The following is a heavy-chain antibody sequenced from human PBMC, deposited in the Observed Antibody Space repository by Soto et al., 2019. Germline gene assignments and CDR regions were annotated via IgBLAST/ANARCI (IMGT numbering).Heavy chain of an antibody. J-gene: IGHJ5*02. V-gene: IGHV4-61*01. CDR1: SGSVSSASYF. CDR2: IYYSGTT. Sequence: SETLSLTCTVSSGSVSSASYFWTRIRQPPGKGLEWIGSIYYSGTTYYNPSLKSPVTISVDTSKNQSSLKMTSLTAADTAVYYCARGLVFGVAIPLFDPWGQGTLVTVSS. D-gene: IGHD3-3*01. CDR3: ARGLVFGVAIPLFDP.